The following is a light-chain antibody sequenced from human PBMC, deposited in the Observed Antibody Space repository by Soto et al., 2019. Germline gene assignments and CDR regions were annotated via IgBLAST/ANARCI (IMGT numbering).Light chain of an antibody. Sequence: EVVLTQSPATLSLSPGESATLSCRASQSVSSYLAWYQQRPGQAPRLLIYDASNRATGIPARFSGGGSGTDFTLTIRSLEPEDFAVYYCQQRSSWPRTFGQGTQVDSK. CDR3: QQRSSWPRT. CDR1: QSVSSY. V-gene: IGKV3-11*01. J-gene: IGKJ1*01. CDR2: DAS.